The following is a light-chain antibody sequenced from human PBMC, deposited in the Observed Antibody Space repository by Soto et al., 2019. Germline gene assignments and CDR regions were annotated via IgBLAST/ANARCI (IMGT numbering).Light chain of an antibody. CDR1: QTISYTSINKTY. CDR3: QQYNNWPPWT. J-gene: IGKJ1*01. CDR2: GAS. Sequence: DIVMTQSPDSLAVSLGERATISCKSSQTISYTSINKTYLAWYQQKPGQAPRLLIYGASTRATGIPARFSGSGSGTEFTLTISSLQSEDFAVYYCQQYNNWPPWTFGQGTKVDIK. V-gene: IGKV3-15*01.